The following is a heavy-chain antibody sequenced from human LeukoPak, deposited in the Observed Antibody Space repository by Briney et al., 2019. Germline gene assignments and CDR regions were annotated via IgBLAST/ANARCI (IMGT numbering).Heavy chain of an antibody. D-gene: IGHD6-19*01. CDR1: GFTFSSYG. CDR3: AKCSGWFVRGKDYYYYYMDV. V-gene: IGHV3-23*01. CDR2: ISGSASST. Sequence: PGGSLRLSCAASGFTFSSYGMSWVRQAPGKGLEWVSAISGSASSTYYADSVKGRFTISRDNSKDTLYLQMNSLRAEDTAVYYCAKCSGWFVRGKDYYYYYMDVWGRGTTVTVSS. J-gene: IGHJ6*03.